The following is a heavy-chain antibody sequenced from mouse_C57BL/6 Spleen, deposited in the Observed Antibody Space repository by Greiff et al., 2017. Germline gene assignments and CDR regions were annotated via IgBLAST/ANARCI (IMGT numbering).Heavy chain of an antibody. D-gene: IGHD1-1*01. J-gene: IGHJ4*01. CDR3: AGSSHYAMDY. CDR1: GYTFTSYW. CDR2: IDPSDSET. Sequence: VKLQQPGAELVRPGSSVKLSCKASGYTFTSYWMHWVKQRPIQGLEWIGNIDPSDSETHYNQKFKDKATLTVDKSSSTAYMQLSSLTSEDSAVYYCAGSSHYAMDYWGQGTSVTVSS. V-gene: IGHV1-52*01.